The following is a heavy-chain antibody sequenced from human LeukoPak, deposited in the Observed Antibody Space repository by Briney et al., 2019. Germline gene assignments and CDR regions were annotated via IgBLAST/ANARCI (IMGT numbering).Heavy chain of an antibody. CDR2: INSDGSST. J-gene: IGHJ4*02. CDR3: AREWTRWSFDY. Sequence: GGSLRLSCAASGFTFSSYWMHWVRQAPGKGLVWVSRINSDGSSTSYADSVKGRFTISRDNAKNTLYLQMNSLRAEDTAVYYCAREWTRWSFDYWGQGTLVTVSS. D-gene: IGHD5-24*01. V-gene: IGHV3-74*01. CDR1: GFTFSSYW.